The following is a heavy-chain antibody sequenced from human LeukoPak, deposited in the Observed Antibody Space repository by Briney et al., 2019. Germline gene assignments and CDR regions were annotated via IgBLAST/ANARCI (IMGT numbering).Heavy chain of an antibody. V-gene: IGHV4-34*01. CDR3: ARRSGAFDI. CDR2: INHSGST. CDR1: GGPFSGYY. D-gene: IGHD2-15*01. Sequence: SETLSLTCAVYGGPFSGYYWSWIRQPPGKGLEWIGEINHSGSTNYNPSLKSRVTISVDTSKNQFSLKLSSVTAADTAVYYCARRSGAFDIWGQGTMVTVSS. J-gene: IGHJ3*02.